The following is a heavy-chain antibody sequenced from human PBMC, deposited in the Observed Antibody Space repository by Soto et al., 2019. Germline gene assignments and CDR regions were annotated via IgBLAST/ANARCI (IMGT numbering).Heavy chain of an antibody. V-gene: IGHV3-23*01. D-gene: IGHD4-17*01. J-gene: IGHJ3*01. CDR1: GFTLRSYA. Sequence: GGSLRLSCAASGFTLRSYAMSWVRQAPGKGLEWVSAISGGGISTYYADSVKGRFTFSRDISKNMLYLQMNRLRAEETAIYYSAKSPYGYSAIVFDVLRAGTTVTVPS. CDR3: AKSPYGYSAIVFDV. CDR2: ISGGGIST.